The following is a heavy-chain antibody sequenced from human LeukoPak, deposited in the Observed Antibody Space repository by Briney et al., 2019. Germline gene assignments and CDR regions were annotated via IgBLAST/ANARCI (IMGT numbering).Heavy chain of an antibody. CDR1: GFTVSSNS. CDR2: VNSGGGT. J-gene: IGHJ3*02. Sequence: PGGSLRLSCAASGFTVSSNSMSWVRQAPGKGLEWVSVVNSGGGTYYTDSVKGRFTISRDNSKNTLYLQMNSLRAEDTAVYFCASPQGYCNGGSCYRGAFDIWGQGTMVTVSS. V-gene: IGHV3-53*01. D-gene: IGHD2-15*01. CDR3: ASPQGYCNGGSCYRGAFDI.